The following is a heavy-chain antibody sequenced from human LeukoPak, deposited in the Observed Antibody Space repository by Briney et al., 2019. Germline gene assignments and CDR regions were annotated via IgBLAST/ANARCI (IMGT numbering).Heavy chain of an antibody. V-gene: IGHV1-3*01. CDR1: GYTFTSYA. J-gene: IGHJ4*02. Sequence: ASVKVSCKASGYTFTSYAMHWVRQAPGQRLEWMGWINAGNGNTKYSQKFQGRVTITRDTSASTAYMELSSLRSEDTAVYYCASAESSSGYYSRDYFDYWGQGTLVTVSS. CDR3: ASAESSSGYYSRDYFDY. CDR2: INAGNGNT. D-gene: IGHD3-22*01.